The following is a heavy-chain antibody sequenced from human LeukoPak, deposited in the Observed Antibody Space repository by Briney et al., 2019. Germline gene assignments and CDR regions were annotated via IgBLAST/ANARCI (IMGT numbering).Heavy chain of an antibody. D-gene: IGHD3-16*02. V-gene: IGHV3-23*01. Sequence: GGSLRLYCGVSGITLSNYGMSWVRQAPGKGLEWVAGLSGSAGGTNYADSVKGRFTISRDNSKNTLFLQMDRLRAEDTAVYFCAKRGVVVRVFLVGFHKEAYYFDSWGQGAQVTVSS. CDR2: LSGSAGGT. CDR1: GITLSNYG. J-gene: IGHJ4*02. CDR3: AKRGVVVRVFLVGFHKEAYYFDS.